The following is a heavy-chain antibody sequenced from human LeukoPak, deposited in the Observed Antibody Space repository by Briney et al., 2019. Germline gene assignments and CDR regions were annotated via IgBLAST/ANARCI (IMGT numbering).Heavy chain of an antibody. Sequence: SETLSITCTVSGGSVSSGSYYWSWIRQPPGKGLEWIGYIYYSGTTNYNPSLKSRVIISVDTSKNQFSLNLSSATAADTAVYYCTRNGDSWGQGTLVTVSS. CDR2: IYYSGTT. V-gene: IGHV4-61*01. J-gene: IGHJ4*02. D-gene: IGHD2-8*01. CDR3: TRNGDS. CDR1: GGSVSSGSYY.